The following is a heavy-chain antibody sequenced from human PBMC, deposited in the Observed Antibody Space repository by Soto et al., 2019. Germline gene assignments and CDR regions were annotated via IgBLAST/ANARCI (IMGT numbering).Heavy chain of an antibody. J-gene: IGHJ5*02. CDR3: ARDRYYSGSGSYYISWFDP. CDR1: GYTFTTYG. CDR2: ISAYNGNT. Sequence: GASVKVSCKTSGYTFTTYGVSWVRQAPGQGLEWMGWISAYNGNTNYAQKLQGRVTMTTDTSTSTAYMELRGLRSDDTAVYYCARDRYYSGSGSYYISWFDPWGQGTLVTV. V-gene: IGHV1-18*04. D-gene: IGHD3-10*01.